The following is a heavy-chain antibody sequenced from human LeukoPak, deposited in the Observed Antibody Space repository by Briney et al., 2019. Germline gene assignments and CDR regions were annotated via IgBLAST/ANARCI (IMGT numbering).Heavy chain of an antibody. J-gene: IGHJ3*02. CDR2: INHSGST. CDR1: GGSFSGYY. D-gene: IGHD3-10*01. Sequence: SETLSLTCAVYGGSFSGYYWSWIRQPPGKGLEWIGEINHSGSTNYNPSLKSRVTISVDTSRNQFSLKLNSVTAADTAVYYCAKSNGYGLVDIWGQGTMVTVSS. CDR3: AKSNGYGLVDI. V-gene: IGHV4-34*01.